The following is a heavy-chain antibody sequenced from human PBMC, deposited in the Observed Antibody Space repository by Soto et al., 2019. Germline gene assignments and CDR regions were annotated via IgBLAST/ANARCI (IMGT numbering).Heavy chain of an antibody. CDR3: VRHGIGAQHGLVDV. D-gene: IGHD3-10*01. CDR1: GGSISSYY. J-gene: IGHJ6*02. Sequence: SETLSLTCTVSGGSISSYYWSWIRQPPGKGLEWIGYISNSGSTSYNPSLKSRITISVDTSKNQLSLKLRSVTAADTAVYYCVRHGIGAQHGLVDVWGQGTTVTVSS. CDR2: ISNSGST. V-gene: IGHV4-59*08.